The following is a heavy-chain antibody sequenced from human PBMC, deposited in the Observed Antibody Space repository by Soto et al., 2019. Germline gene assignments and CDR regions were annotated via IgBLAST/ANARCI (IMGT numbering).Heavy chain of an antibody. CDR1: GFTFSSYG. J-gene: IGHJ6*03. CDR3: AKVAAEGSGGSPYYYYYMDV. D-gene: IGHD3-10*01. CDR2: ISYDGSNK. V-gene: IGHV3-30*18. Sequence: GGSLRLSCAASGFTFSSYGMHWVRQAPGKGLEWVAVISYDGSNKYYADSVKGRFTISRDNSKNTLYLQMNSLRAEDTAVYYCAKVAAEGSGGSPYYYYYMDVWGKGTTVTVSS.